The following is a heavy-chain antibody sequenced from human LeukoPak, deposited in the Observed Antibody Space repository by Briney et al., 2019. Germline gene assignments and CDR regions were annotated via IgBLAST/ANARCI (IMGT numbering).Heavy chain of an antibody. Sequence: GGSLRLSCTASGFTFIDFASNGVRQAQGKGLKGASGISWNSNNIGYKDPVKGRFTISRDNSKNSLYLHMTSLTVEDTALYYCVKGRVVGAPANDAFHIWGQGTMVTVSS. J-gene: IGHJ3*02. D-gene: IGHD1-26*01. CDR2: ISWNSNNI. V-gene: IGHV3-9*01. CDR3: VKGRVVGAPANDAFHI. CDR1: GFTFIDFA.